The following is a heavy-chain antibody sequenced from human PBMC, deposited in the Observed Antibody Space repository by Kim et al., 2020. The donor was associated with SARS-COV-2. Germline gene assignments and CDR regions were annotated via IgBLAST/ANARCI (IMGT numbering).Heavy chain of an antibody. CDR1: GGSISSYY. V-gene: IGHV4-59*13. CDR3: ARLRRGNYCSSTSCYRGAPYYYYGMDV. J-gene: IGHJ6*02. CDR2: IYYSGST. D-gene: IGHD2-2*02. Sequence: SETLSLTCTVSGGSISSYYWSWIRQPPGKGLEWIGYIYYSGSTNYNPSLKSRVTISVDTSKNQFSLKLSSVTAADTAVYYCARLRRGNYCSSTSCYRGAPYYYYGMDVWGQGTTVTVSS.